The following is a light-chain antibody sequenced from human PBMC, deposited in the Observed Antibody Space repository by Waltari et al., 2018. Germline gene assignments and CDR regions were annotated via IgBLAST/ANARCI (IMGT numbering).Light chain of an antibody. J-gene: IGKJ1*01. CDR1: QSVSSY. CDR2: DAS. Sequence: EIVLTQSPATLSLSPGERATLSCRASQSVSSYLAWYQQKPGQAPRLLIYDASNRATGIPARFSGSASGTDFSLTIDSLEPEDFAVYYCQQRGNWPPWTFGQGTKVEIK. CDR3: QQRGNWPPWT. V-gene: IGKV3-11*01.